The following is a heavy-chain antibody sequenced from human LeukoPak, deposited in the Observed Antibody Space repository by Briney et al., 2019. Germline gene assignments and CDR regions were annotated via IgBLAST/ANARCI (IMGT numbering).Heavy chain of an antibody. V-gene: IGHV3-23*01. CDR2: IRGST. CDR3: AKDLGSSTDY. CDR1: GFTFNNYA. J-gene: IGHJ4*02. D-gene: IGHD2-15*01. Sequence: GGSLRLSCAASGFTFNNYAVSWVRQAPGKGLEWVSLIRGSTYYADSVKGRFTISRDNSQKTVYLQMNSLRAEDTALYYCAKDLGSSTDYWGQGTLFTVSS.